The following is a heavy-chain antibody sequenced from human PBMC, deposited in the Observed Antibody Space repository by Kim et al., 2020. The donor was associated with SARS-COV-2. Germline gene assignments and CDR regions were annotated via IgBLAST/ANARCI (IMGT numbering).Heavy chain of an antibody. CDR2: INPSNDAT. V-gene: IGHV1-46*01. CDR3: SRKRIPMVRGAPDY. D-gene: IGHD3-10*01. CDR1: GYTFTSYY. Sequence: ASVKVSCKASGYTFTSYYVHWVRQAPGQGLEWMGIINPSNDATTYAQKFQGRVTLTRDTSTSTVYMELSSLISDDTALYYCSRKRIPMVRGAPDYWGQGTLVTVSS. J-gene: IGHJ4*02.